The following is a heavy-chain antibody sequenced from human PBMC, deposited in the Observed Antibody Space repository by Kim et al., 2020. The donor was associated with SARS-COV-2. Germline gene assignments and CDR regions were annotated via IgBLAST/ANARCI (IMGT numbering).Heavy chain of an antibody. CDR3: ARGGLYCSSTSCYGHYMDV. V-gene: IGHV3-11*01. J-gene: IGHJ6*03. CDR2: ISSSGSTI. CDR1: GFTFSDYY. Sequence: GGSLRLSCAASGFTFSDYYMSWIRQAPGKGLEWVSYISSSGSTIYYADSVKGRFTISRDNAKNSLYLQMNSLRAEDTAVYYCARGGLYCSSTSCYGHYMDVWGKGTTVTVSS. D-gene: IGHD2-2*01.